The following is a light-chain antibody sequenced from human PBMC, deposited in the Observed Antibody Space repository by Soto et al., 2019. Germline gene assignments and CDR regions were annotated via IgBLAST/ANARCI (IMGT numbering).Light chain of an antibody. V-gene: IGLV2-8*01. CDR3: SSYAGSNNSV. CDR2: EVS. Sequence: QSVLTQPPSASGSPGQSVTISCTGTSSDVAGYNYVSWYQQHPGKAPKLMIYEVSKRPSGVPDRFSGSKSGNTASLTVSGLQAEDEADYYCSSYAGSNNSVFGGGTKVTVL. CDR1: SSDVAGYNY. J-gene: IGLJ2*01.